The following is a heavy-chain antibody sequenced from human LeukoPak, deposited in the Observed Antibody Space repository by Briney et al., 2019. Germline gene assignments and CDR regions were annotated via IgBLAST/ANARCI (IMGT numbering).Heavy chain of an antibody. Sequence: GGSLRLSCAASGFTFSSYGMHWVRQAPGKGLEWVAVISYDGSNKYYADSVKGRFTISRDNSKNTLYLQMNSLRAEDTAVYYCAKDLGVVVDLYYYYGMDVWGQGTTVTVSS. D-gene: IGHD2-15*01. V-gene: IGHV3-30*18. J-gene: IGHJ6*02. CDR2: ISYDGSNK. CDR1: GFTFSSYG. CDR3: AKDLGVVVDLYYYYGMDV.